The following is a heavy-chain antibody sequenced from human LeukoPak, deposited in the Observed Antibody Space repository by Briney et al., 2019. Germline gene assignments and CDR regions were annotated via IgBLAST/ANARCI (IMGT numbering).Heavy chain of an antibody. D-gene: IGHD6-19*01. CDR2: IYHSGST. V-gene: IGHV4-30-2*01. J-gene: IGHJ4*02. Sequence: PSQTLSLTCTVSGGSISSGGYYWSWIRQPPGKGLEWIGYIYHSGSTYYNPSLKSRVTISVDRSKNQFSLKLSSVTAADTAVYYCARHSLPYSSGWYVDYWGQGTLVTVSS. CDR1: GGSISSGGYY. CDR3: ARHSLPYSSGWYVDY.